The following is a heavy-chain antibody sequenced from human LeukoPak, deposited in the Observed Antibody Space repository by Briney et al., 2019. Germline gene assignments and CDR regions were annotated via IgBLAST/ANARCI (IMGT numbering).Heavy chain of an antibody. V-gene: IGHV1-2*02. D-gene: IGHD3-16*01. CDR2: INPNSGGT. Sequence: ASVKVSCKASGYTFTGYCMYWVRQAPGQGLEWMGWINPNSGGTNYAQKFQGRVTMTRDTSISTAYMELSRLRSDDTAVYYCAREGDSERVEFDYWGQGTLVTVSS. CDR3: AREGDSERVEFDY. J-gene: IGHJ4*02. CDR1: GYTFTGYC.